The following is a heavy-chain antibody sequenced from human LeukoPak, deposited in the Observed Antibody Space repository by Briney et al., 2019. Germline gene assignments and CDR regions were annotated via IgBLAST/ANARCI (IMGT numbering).Heavy chain of an antibody. CDR3: AREAPLGDFWSGYPDC. CDR2: IYPSGST. J-gene: IGHJ4*02. V-gene: IGHV4-61*02. D-gene: IGHD3-3*01. CDR1: GGSISSGSYY. Sequence: SQTLSLTCTVSGGSISSGSYYWSWIRQPAGKGLEWIGRIYPSGSTNYNPSLRSRVIISVETSKNQFSLKLKSVTAADTAVYYCAREAPLGDFWSGYPDCWGQGTLVTVSS.